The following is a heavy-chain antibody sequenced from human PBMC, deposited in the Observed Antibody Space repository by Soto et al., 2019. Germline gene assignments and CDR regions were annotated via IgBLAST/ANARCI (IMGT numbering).Heavy chain of an antibody. V-gene: IGHV1-18*01. J-gene: IGHJ3*02. CDR1: GYTFTSYG. CDR2: ISAYNGNT. D-gene: IGHD2-15*01. CDR3: ARGGRGYWSGCSFSHDAFDI. Sequence: ASVKVSCKASGYTFTSYGINWVRQAPGQGLEWMGWISAYNGNTNYAQKLQGIVTMTTDTSTSTAYMELSRLRSDDTAVYYCARGGRGYWSGCSFSHDAFDILGQGTMITVSS.